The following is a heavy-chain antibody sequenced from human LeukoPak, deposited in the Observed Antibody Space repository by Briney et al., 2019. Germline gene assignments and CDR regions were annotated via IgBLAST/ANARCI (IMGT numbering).Heavy chain of an antibody. CDR3: ARLGYYDSSGYQPHEEYFQH. CDR2: ISSSSSYI. V-gene: IGHV3-21*01. CDR1: GFTFSSYS. J-gene: IGHJ1*01. D-gene: IGHD3-22*01. Sequence: GGSLRLSCAASGFTFSSYSMNWVRQAPGKGLEWVSSISSSSSYIYYADSVKGRFTISRDNAKSSLYLQMNSLRAEDTAVYYCARLGYYDSSGYQPHEEYFQHWGQGTLVTVSS.